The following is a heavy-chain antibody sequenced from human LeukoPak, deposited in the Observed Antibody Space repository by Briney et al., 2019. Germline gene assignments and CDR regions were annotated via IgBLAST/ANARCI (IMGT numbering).Heavy chain of an antibody. J-gene: IGHJ4*02. D-gene: IGHD5-12*01. CDR3: ARDRGSGYDPGYFDY. CDR2: IYSGDNT. V-gene: IGHV3-66*01. Sequence: TGGSLRLSCAVSGFTVSRYYMSWVRQAPGKGLEWVSIIYSGDNTYYADSVKGRLTISRDNSKNTLYLQMNSLRVEDTAVYDCARDRGSGYDPGYFDYWGQGTLVTVSS. CDR1: GFTVSRYY.